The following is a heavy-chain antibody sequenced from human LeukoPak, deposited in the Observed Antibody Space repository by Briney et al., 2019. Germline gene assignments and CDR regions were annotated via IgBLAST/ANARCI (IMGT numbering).Heavy chain of an antibody. V-gene: IGHV1-18*01. Sequence: ASVKVSSKASGYTFANYGISWVRQAPGQGLEWMGWISAYNGDTNYAQKLQGRVTMTTDTSTSTAYMELRSLRSDDTAVYYCAVRNRSSWSPFDFWGQGTLVTVSS. D-gene: IGHD6-13*01. J-gene: IGHJ4*02. CDR2: ISAYNGDT. CDR3: AVRNRSSWSPFDF. CDR1: GYTFANYG.